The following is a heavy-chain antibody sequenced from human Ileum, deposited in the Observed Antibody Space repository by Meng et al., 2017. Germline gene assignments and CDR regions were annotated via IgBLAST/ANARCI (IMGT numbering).Heavy chain of an antibody. Sequence: HVQLVQSGAEGKKAGASVKVSCDASGYTLSSDGFAWVRQAPEQGLEWMGWINVYNGITNYAQKFQGSVTMTTDTSTRTGYMELTSLTSDDTAIYYCATRGNPYLNCWGQGTLVTVSS. J-gene: IGHJ4*02. CDR2: INVYNGIT. CDR1: GYTLSSDG. CDR3: ATRGNPYLNC. V-gene: IGHV1-18*01.